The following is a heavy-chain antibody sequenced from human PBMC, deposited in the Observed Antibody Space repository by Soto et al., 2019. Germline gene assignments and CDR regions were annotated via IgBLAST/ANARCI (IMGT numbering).Heavy chain of an antibody. V-gene: IGHV3-30-3*01. CDR1: GFTFSSYA. J-gene: IGHJ6*02. CDR3: ARGEYSVSLLRRAYYYYGMDV. CDR2: ISYDGSNK. Sequence: QVQLEESGGGVVQHGRSLRLSCAASGFTFSSYAMHWVRQAPGKGLEWVAVISYDGSNKYYADSVKGRFTISRDNYKNSLYLQMNNLRAEDTAVYYCARGEYSVSLLRRAYYYYGMDVWGQGTTVTDSS. D-gene: IGHD1-26*01.